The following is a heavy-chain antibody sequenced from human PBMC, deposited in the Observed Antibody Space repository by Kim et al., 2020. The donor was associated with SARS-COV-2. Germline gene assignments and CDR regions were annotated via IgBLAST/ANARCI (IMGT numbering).Heavy chain of an antibody. Sequence: GGSLRLSCVASGFTVSSNHMNWVRQAPGKGLEWVSIIYSGGTTGYADSVKGRFTISRDTSSNTLYLQMNSLRAEDTAVYFCARGRPLDDWGQGTLVTVS. CDR2: IYSGGTT. V-gene: IGHV3-53*01. J-gene: IGHJ4*02. CDR3: ARGRPLDD. CDR1: GFTVSSNH.